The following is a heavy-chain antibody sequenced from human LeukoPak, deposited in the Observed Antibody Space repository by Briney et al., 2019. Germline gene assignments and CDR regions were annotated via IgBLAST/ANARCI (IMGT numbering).Heavy chain of an antibody. CDR2: ISGSVGST. V-gene: IGHV3-23*01. D-gene: IGHD1-26*01. J-gene: IGHJ4*02. CDR1: GFTFTSYA. CDR3: AKAGSYWDFDY. Sequence: GGSLRLSCAASGFTFTSYAMSWVRQAPGKGLEWVSAISGSVGSTYFADSVEGRFTISRDNSKNTLYLQMNSLRAEDTAVYYCAKAGSYWDFDYWGQGTLVIASS.